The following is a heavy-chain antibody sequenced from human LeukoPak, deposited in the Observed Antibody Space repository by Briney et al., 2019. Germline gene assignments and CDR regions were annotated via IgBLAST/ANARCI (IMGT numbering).Heavy chain of an antibody. D-gene: IGHD3-16*01. V-gene: IGHV4-59*01. CDR2: VYYSGTS. CDR1: GGSISDYY. CDR3: ARSLRRRKFDP. J-gene: IGHJ5*02. Sequence: PSETLSLTCTVSGGSISDYYWSWLRQTPGEGLEWIGYVYYSGTSTYNPSLKSRVTTSVDSSKHQFSLSLRSVTAADTAVYYCARSLRRRKFDPWGQGTLVTVSS.